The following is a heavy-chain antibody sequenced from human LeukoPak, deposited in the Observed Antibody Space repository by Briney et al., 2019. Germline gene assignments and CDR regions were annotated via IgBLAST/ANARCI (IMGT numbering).Heavy chain of an antibody. V-gene: IGHV3-74*01. CDR3: GRAGPPYAVDH. Sequence: TGGSLRLSCAASRFTFSGYYMHWVRQAPGKGLVWVSHINADGTVTDYADSVKGRFTISRDNAKNTLYLQMNNLRTDDTAVYYCGRAGPPYAVDHCGQGTLVTVSS. J-gene: IGHJ5*02. D-gene: IGHD3-16*01. CDR1: RFTFSGYY. CDR2: INADGTVT.